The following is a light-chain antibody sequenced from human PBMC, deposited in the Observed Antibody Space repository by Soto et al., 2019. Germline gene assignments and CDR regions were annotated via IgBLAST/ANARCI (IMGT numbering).Light chain of an antibody. Sequence: EIVLTQSPGNLSLSPGERATLSYRASQSLSSSYLAWYQQKPGQAPRLLIYGASSRATGIPDRFSGSGSGTDFTLTISRPEPEDFAVYYCQQYGSSPRTFGQGTKVEIK. CDR1: QSLSSSY. V-gene: IGKV3-20*01. CDR3: QQYGSSPRT. CDR2: GAS. J-gene: IGKJ1*01.